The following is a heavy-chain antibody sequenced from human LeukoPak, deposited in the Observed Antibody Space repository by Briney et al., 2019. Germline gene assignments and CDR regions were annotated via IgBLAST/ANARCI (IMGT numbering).Heavy chain of an antibody. Sequence: GGSLRLSCAASAFTFSGYAMHWVRQGPGKGLEWVSVISGGGDGTYYADSVKGRFTISKDNSRNTVYLQMNSLRAEDTAVYYCARSSGGGMYYCDYWGHGALVTVSS. CDR3: ARSSGGGMYYCDY. CDR2: ISGGGDGT. V-gene: IGHV3-23*01. J-gene: IGHJ4*01. D-gene: IGHD3-16*01. CDR1: AFTFSGYA.